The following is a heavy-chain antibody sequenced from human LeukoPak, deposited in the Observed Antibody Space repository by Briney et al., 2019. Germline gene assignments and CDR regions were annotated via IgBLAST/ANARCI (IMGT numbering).Heavy chain of an antibody. J-gene: IGHJ4*02. D-gene: IGHD6-13*01. CDR2: IKEDGSEK. V-gene: IGHV3-7*01. CDR1: GFTFSTYW. CDR3: ARDSAGNDY. Sequence: GGSLRLSCAASGFTFSTYWMSWVRQAPGKGLEWVANIKEDGSEKYYVDSVKGRFTISRDNAKNSLYLQMNSLGAEDTAMYYCARDSAGNDYWGQGTLVTVSS.